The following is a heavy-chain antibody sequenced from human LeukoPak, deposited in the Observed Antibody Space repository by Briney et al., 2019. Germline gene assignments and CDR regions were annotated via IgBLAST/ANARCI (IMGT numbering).Heavy chain of an antibody. J-gene: IGHJ4*02. D-gene: IGHD5-18*01. CDR2: INHSGST. CDR1: GGSFSGYY. Sequence: SETLSLTCAVYGGSFSGYYWSWIRQPPGKGLEWIGEINHSGSTNYNPSLKSRVTISVDTSKNQFSLKLSSVTAADTAVYYCARGEAGYSYGWYFDYWGQGTLVTVSS. V-gene: IGHV4-34*01. CDR3: ARGEAGYSYGWYFDY.